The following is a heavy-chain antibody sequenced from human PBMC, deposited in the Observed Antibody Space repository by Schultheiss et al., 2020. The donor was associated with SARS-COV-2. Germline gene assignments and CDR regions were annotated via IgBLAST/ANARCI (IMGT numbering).Heavy chain of an antibody. D-gene: IGHD5-12*01. CDR1: GYTFTGYY. CDR3: AAGATIYRETTEAEYFQH. J-gene: IGHJ1*01. Sequence: ASVKVSCKASGYTFTGYYMHWVRQAPGQGLEWMGWINPNSGGTNYAQKFQGWVTMTRDTSISTAYMELSSLRSEDTAVYYCAAGATIYRETTEAEYFQHWGQGTLVTVSS. CDR2: INPNSGGT. V-gene: IGHV1-2*04.